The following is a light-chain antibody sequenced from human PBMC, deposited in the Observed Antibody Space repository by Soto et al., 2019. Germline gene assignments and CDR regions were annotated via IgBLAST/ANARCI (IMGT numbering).Light chain of an antibody. Sequence: DIQMTQPPSTLSAAIGDRVTITCRASQSISNRLAWYQQKPGKAPKVLIFKGSTLESGVPSRFSGSGYGTEVALIISGLQAEDFATYYCQQYNYYPYTFGQGTKLEIK. CDR3: QQYNYYPYT. V-gene: IGKV1-5*03. J-gene: IGKJ2*01. CDR1: QSISNR. CDR2: KGS.